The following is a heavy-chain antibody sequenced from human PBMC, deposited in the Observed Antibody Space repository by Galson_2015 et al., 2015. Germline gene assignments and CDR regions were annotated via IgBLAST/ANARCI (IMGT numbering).Heavy chain of an antibody. D-gene: IGHD1/OR15-1a*01. CDR2: INPNSGGT. CDR3: ARDFNWKNVDFYYMDV. J-gene: IGHJ6*03. V-gene: IGHV1-2*06. Sequence: SVKVSCKASGFTFTGHYIHWVRQAPGQGLEWMGRINPNSGGTTYAQNFQGRVTMTRDKSIRKAYMEVSRLRFDDTAEFYCARDFNWKNVDFYYMDVWGKGTTGTVSS. CDR1: GFTFTGHY.